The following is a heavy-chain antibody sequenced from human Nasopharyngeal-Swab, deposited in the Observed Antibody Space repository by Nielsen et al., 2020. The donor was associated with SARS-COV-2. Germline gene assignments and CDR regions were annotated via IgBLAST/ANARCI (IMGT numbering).Heavy chain of an antibody. V-gene: IGHV3-11*04. D-gene: IGHD3-3*01. CDR2: ISSSSSTI. Sequence: GGSLRLSCAASGFTFSDYYMSWIRQAPGKGLGWVSYISSSSSTIYYADSVKGRFTISRDNAKNSLYLQMNSLRAEDTAVYYCARDPAEGFLEWLGGGWGQGTLVTVSS. J-gene: IGHJ4*02. CDR3: ARDPAEGFLEWLGGG. CDR1: GFTFSDYY.